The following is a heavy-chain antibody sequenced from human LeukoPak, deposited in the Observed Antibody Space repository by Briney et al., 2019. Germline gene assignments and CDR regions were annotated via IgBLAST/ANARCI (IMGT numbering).Heavy chain of an antibody. D-gene: IGHD2-15*01. CDR3: ARVVVAAWSWFDP. CDR1: GYSISSGYY. J-gene: IGHJ5*02. Sequence: SETLSLTCAVSGYSISSGYYWGWIRQPPGKGLEWIGSIYHSGSTHYNPSLKRRVTISVDTSKNQFSLKLSSVTAADTAVYYCARVVVAAWSWFDPWGQGTLVTVSS. CDR2: IYHSGST. V-gene: IGHV4-38-2*01.